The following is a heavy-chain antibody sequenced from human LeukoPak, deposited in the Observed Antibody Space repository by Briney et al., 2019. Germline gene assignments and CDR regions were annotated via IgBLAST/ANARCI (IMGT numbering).Heavy chain of an antibody. CDR3: ASRGGYKFRFTDYYYYYMDV. CDR2: INHSGNT. J-gene: IGHJ6*03. V-gene: IGHV4-34*01. CDR1: GGSFSGHY. Sequence: SETLSLTCAVYGGSFSGHYWSWIRQPPGKGLEWVGEINHSGNTNYNPSLKSRITISVDTSKNQFSLKLSSVTAADTAVYYCASRGGYKFRFTDYYYYYMDVWGNGTTVTVSS. D-gene: IGHD5-24*01.